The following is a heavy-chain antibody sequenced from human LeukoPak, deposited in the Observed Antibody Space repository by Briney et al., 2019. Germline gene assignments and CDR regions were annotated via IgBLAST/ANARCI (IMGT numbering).Heavy chain of an antibody. J-gene: IGHJ4*02. CDR2: IDPNGGST. Sequence: ASVKVSCKASGYSFTTFYIYWVRQAPGQGLEWMGRIDPNGGSTSYAQKFQGRVTMTTDTSTSTAYMELRSLRSDDTAVYYCARDRRGGRGSRDLDYWGQGTLVTVSS. CDR3: ARDRRGGRGSRDLDY. V-gene: IGHV1-46*01. CDR1: GYSFTTFY. D-gene: IGHD1-14*01.